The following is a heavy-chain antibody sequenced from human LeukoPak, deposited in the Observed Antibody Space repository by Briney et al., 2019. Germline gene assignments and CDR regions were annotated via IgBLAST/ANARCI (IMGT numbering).Heavy chain of an antibody. J-gene: IGHJ6*02. CDR3: ARGRYCSSTSFYAHPPFYYYYGMDV. V-gene: IGHV4-39*01. Sequence: PSETLSLTCTVSGGSISSSSYYWGSIRQPPGKGLGWIGSIQYRGNTYYGPSLKSRVTISVDTSKTQFSLKLSSVTAADTAVYYCARGRYCSSTSFYAHPPFYYYYGMDVSGQGTTVTVSS. CDR2: IQYRGNT. D-gene: IGHD2-2*01. CDR1: GGSISSSSYY.